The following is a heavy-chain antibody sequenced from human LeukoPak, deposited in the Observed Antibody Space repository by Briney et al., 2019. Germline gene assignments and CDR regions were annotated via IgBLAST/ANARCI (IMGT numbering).Heavy chain of an antibody. CDR3: AKGGQGCSGGSCYVLDNWFDP. Sequence: GGSLRLSCAASGFTFNTYAMSWVRQAPGKGLEWVSAISGSGGSTYYADSVKGRFTISRDNSKNTLYLQMNSLRAEDTAVYYCAKGGQGCSGGSCYVLDNWFDPWGQGTLVTVSS. J-gene: IGHJ5*02. CDR1: GFTFNTYA. CDR2: ISGSGGST. V-gene: IGHV3-23*01. D-gene: IGHD2-15*01.